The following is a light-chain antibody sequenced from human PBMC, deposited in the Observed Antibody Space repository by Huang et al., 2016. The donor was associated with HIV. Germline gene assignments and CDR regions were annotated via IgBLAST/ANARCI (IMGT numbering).Light chain of an antibody. Sequence: IVLTQSPATLSWYPGERVTLSCRASQSVGNYIAWYQQPPGQSPKLLLYDTSNRAPGSPVRFSGSGSGTDFTLTISSLESEDFAVYYCQQRSSGVTFGGGTKVQVK. J-gene: IGKJ4*01. V-gene: IGKV3-11*01. CDR1: QSVGNY. CDR2: DTS. CDR3: QQRSSGVT.